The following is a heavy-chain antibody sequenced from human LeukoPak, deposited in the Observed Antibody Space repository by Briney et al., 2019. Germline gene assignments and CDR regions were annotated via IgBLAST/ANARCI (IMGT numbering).Heavy chain of an antibody. D-gene: IGHD3-22*01. CDR1: GFTFSSYS. CDR2: ISSSSSYI. CDR3: AKDPTYYYDSSGYYFDY. V-gene: IGHV3-21*01. Sequence: GGSLRLSCAASGFTFSSYSMNWVRQAPGKGLEWVSSISSSSSYIYYADSVKGRFTISRDNAKNTLYLQMNSLRAEDTAVYYCAKDPTYYYDSSGYYFDYWGQGTLVTVSS. J-gene: IGHJ4*02.